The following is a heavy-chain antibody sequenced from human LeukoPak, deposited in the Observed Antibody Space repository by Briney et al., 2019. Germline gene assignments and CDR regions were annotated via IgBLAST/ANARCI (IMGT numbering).Heavy chain of an antibody. CDR1: GGSISSGSYF. Sequence: ASQTLSLTCTVSGGSISSGSYFWRWIRQPAGKGLEWIGRIYTAGSTNYNPSLKSRVTISLDTSKNQFSLNLSSVTAADTAVYYCARRVTTYWYFDLWGRGTLVTVPS. CDR3: ARRVTTYWYFDL. V-gene: IGHV4-61*02. CDR2: IYTAGST. J-gene: IGHJ2*01. D-gene: IGHD4-17*01.